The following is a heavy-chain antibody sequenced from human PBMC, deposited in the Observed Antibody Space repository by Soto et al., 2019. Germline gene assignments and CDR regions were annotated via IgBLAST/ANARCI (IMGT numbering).Heavy chain of an antibody. CDR1: DTTHW. V-gene: IGHV5-51*01. J-gene: IGHJ6*02. CDR2: IYPGDSDT. Sequence: GESLKISCKASDTTHWIGWVRQKPGKGLEWMGIIYPGDSDTKYSPSFQGQVTISVDKSISTAYLHWSSLKASDTATYYCARLVNYYFGMDVWGLGTSVTVSS. CDR3: ARLVNYYFGMDV.